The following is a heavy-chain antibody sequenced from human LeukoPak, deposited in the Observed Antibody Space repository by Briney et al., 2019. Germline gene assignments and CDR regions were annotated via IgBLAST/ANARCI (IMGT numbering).Heavy chain of an antibody. J-gene: IGHJ5*02. CDR1: GFTFSSYE. CDR2: ISSSGSTI. V-gene: IGHV3-48*03. D-gene: IGHD6-13*01. Sequence: GGSLRLSCAASGFTFSSYEMNWGRQAPGKGLEWVSYISSSGSTIYYADSVKGRFTISRDNAKNSLYLQMNSLRAEDTAVYYCAGGDSSLNWFDPWGQGTLVTVSS. CDR3: AGGDSSLNWFDP.